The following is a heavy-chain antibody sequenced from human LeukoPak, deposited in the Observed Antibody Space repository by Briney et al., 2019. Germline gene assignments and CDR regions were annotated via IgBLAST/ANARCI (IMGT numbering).Heavy chain of an antibody. CDR2: INHSGST. J-gene: IGHJ4*02. V-gene: IGHV4-34*01. CDR1: GGSFSGYY. CDR3: ARGITMVRGVPSKYYFDY. D-gene: IGHD3-10*01. Sequence: SETLSLTCAVYGGSFSGYYWSWIRQPPGKGLEWIGEINHSGSTNYNPSLKSRVTISVDTSKNQFSLKLSSVTAADTAVYYCARGITMVRGVPSKYYFDYWGQGTLVTVS.